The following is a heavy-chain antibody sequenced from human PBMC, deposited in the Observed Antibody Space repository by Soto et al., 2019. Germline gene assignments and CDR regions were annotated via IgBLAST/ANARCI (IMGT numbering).Heavy chain of an antibody. D-gene: IGHD6-19*01. V-gene: IGHV4-39*01. Sequence: TLSLTCTVSGGSISSSSYYWGWIRQPPGKGLEWIGSIYYSGSTYYNPSLKSRVTISVDTSKNQFSLKLSSVTAADTAVYYCARQAGIAVAGTCCGMDVWGQGTTVTVSS. CDR1: GGSISSSSYY. CDR3: ARQAGIAVAGTCCGMDV. CDR2: IYYSGST. J-gene: IGHJ6*02.